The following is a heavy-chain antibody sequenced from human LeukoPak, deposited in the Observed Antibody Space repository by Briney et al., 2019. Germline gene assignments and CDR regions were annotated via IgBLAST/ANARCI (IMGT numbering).Heavy chain of an antibody. CDR2: TSGSGGTT. D-gene: IGHD2-2*01. CDR3: AKVGCSSTSCPLSD. CDR1: GFTISSYA. Sequence: GGSLRLSCAASGFTISSYAITWVRQAPGKGLEWVSVTSGSGGTTYYADSVKGRFTISRDNSKNTLYLQMNSLRAEDTAVYYCAKVGCSSTSCPLSDWGQGTLVTVSS. V-gene: IGHV3-23*01. J-gene: IGHJ4*02.